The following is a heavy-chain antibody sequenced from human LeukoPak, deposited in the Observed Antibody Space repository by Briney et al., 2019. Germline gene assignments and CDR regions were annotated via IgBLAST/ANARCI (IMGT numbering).Heavy chain of an antibody. CDR2: IYSDGST. Sequence: GGSLRLSCAASGFTVSTNYMSWVRQAPGKKLEWVSDIYSDGSTFYADSVKGRFTISRDNSKNSLYLQMNSLRAEDTAVYYCATYSSLNRREFQFWGQGTLLTVSS. CDR1: GFTVSTNY. V-gene: IGHV3-53*01. J-gene: IGHJ1*01. D-gene: IGHD3-22*01. CDR3: ATYSSLNRREFQF.